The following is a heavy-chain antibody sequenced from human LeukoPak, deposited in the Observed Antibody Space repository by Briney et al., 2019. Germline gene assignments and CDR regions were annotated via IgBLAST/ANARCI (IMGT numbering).Heavy chain of an antibody. J-gene: IGHJ4*02. Sequence: GGSLRLSCAASGFTFSSYAMSWVRQAPGKGLEWVSAISGSGGSTYYADSVKGRFTVSRDNSKNTLYLQMNSLRAEDTAVYYCAKGPAVTTDFDYWGQGTLVTVSS. CDR3: AKGPAVTTDFDY. CDR2: ISGSGGST. D-gene: IGHD4-17*01. CDR1: GFTFSSYA. V-gene: IGHV3-23*01.